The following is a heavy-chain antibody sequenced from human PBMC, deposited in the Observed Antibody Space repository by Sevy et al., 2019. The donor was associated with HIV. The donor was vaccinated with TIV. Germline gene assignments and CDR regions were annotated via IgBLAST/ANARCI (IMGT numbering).Heavy chain of an antibody. CDR2: IYPNGGDT. J-gene: IGHJ4*02. D-gene: IGHD3-3*01. CDR3: ARGKREEWLLYLDI. CDR1: GYTFAAYY. V-gene: IGHV1-2*02. Sequence: ASVKVSCKTSGYTFAAYYIHWVRQAPGQGLEWLGWIYPNGGDTTYAQKFQGRVTVTMSTSINTVYMELTRLRSDDTAVYYCARGKREEWLLYLDIWGQGTLVTVSS.